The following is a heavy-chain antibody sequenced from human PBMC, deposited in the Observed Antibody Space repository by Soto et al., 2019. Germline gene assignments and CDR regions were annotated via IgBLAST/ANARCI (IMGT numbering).Heavy chain of an antibody. Sequence: GASVKVSCKVSGYTLTELSMHWVRQALGKGLEWMGGFDPEDGETIYAQKFQGRVTMTEDTSTDTAYMELSSLRSEDTAVYYCATGLVVPAAIPEFDYWGQGTLVTVSS. J-gene: IGHJ4*02. CDR1: GYTLTELS. V-gene: IGHV1-24*01. D-gene: IGHD2-2*01. CDR3: ATGLVVPAAIPEFDY. CDR2: FDPEDGET.